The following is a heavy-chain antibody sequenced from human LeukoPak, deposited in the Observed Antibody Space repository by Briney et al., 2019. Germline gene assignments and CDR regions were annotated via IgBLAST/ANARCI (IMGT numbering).Heavy chain of an antibody. V-gene: IGHV1-2*02. CDR3: ARVAGGDWYYFDF. J-gene: IGHJ4*02. Sequence: ASVKVSCKASGYTFIGYYIHWVRQAPGQGLEWMGWINPNSGDTNYAQRFQGRVTMTRDTSISAAYMELSRLGSDDTAVYYCARVAGGDWYYFDFWGQGTLVTVSS. D-gene: IGHD2-21*02. CDR1: GYTFIGYY. CDR2: INPNSGDT.